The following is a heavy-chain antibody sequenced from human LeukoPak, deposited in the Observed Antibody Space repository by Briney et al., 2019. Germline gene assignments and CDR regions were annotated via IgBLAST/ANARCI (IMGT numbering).Heavy chain of an antibody. CDR2: ISGSGDST. D-gene: IGHD1-26*01. Sequence: GGSLRLSCTASGFTFSINYMAWVRQAPGKGLEWVSGISGSGDSTYYADSVKGRFTISRDNSKNTLYLQMNSLRAEDTAIYYCAREVGAFDYWGQGTLVTVSS. J-gene: IGHJ4*02. CDR1: GFTFSINY. CDR3: AREVGAFDY. V-gene: IGHV3-23*01.